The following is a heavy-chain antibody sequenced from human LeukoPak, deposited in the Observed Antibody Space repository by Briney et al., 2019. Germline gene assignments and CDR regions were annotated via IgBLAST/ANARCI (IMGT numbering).Heavy chain of an antibody. CDR2: IYSSGTA. D-gene: IGHD3-16*01. Sequence: SETQSLTCTVSGGSISSYYWSWIRQPPGKGLEWIWYIYSSGTAYYNPSLKSRVTISVDTSKNQFSLTLSSVTAADTAVYYCARESRSRYRYAYGSFDHWGQGTLVTVSS. CDR1: GGSISSYY. V-gene: IGHV4-59*12. CDR3: ARESRSRYRYAYGSFDH. J-gene: IGHJ4*02.